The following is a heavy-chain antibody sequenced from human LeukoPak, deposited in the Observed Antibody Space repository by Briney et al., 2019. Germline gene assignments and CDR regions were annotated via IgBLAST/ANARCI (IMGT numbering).Heavy chain of an antibody. V-gene: IGHV3-30*07. CDR1: GFTFSSYA. J-gene: IGHJ4*02. CDR2: ISYDGSNK. D-gene: IGHD3-22*01. CDR3: ARGPSYYDSSGRLDY. Sequence: PGGSLRLSCAASGFTFSSYAMHWVRQAPGKGLEWVAVISYDGSNKYYADSVKGRFTISRDNSKNTLYLQMNSLRAEDTAVYYCARGPSYYDSSGRLDYWGQGTLVTVSS.